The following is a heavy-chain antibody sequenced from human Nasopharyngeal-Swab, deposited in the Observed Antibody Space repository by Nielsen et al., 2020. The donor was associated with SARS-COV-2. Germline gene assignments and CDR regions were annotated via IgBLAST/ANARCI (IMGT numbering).Heavy chain of an antibody. Sequence: GGSLRLSCEASGFTFSSYWMSWVRQAPGKGLEWVANIKQDGSEKYYVDSVKGRFTISRDNAKNSLYLQMNSLRAEDTAVYYCARQTSNLYYYYYYMDVWGKGTTVTVSS. CDR3: ARQTSNLYYYYYYMDV. D-gene: IGHD4-11*01. CDR2: IKQDGSEK. J-gene: IGHJ6*03. CDR1: GFTFSSYW. V-gene: IGHV3-7*01.